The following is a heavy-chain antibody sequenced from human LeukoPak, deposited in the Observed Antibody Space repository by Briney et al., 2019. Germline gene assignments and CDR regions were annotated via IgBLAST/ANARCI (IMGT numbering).Heavy chain of an antibody. CDR2: IKSDGKT. CDR3: ARDPSRGYNYGYGDY. D-gene: IGHD5-18*01. Sequence: PGGSLRLSCEASGFTFSRYWMHWVRHAPGKGLVWVSRIKSDGKTNYADSVKGRFTIARDNAKNSLYLQMNSLRAEDTAVYYCARDPSRGYNYGYGDYWGQGTLVIVSS. V-gene: IGHV3-74*01. J-gene: IGHJ4*02. CDR1: GFTFSRYW.